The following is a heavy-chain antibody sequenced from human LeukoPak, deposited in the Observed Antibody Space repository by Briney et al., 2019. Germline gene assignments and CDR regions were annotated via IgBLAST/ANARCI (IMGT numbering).Heavy chain of an antibody. CDR3: APENYYLDY. CDR2: IYYSGNT. Sequence: SETLSLTCTVSGGSISSYYWSWIRQPPGKGLEWIGYIYYSGNTNYNPSLKSRLTISLDTSKTQFSLKLSSVTAAGTAVYYCAPENYYLDYWGQGTLVTVSS. D-gene: IGHD1-7*01. V-gene: IGHV4-59*01. CDR1: GGSISSYY. J-gene: IGHJ4*02.